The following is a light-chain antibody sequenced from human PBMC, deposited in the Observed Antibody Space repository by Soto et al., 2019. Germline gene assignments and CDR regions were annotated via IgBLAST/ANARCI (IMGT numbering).Light chain of an antibody. Sequence: QSVLTQPASVSGSPGQSITISCTEITSDVGGFHYVSWYQQHPGKAPKLLIYEVNNRPSGVSHRFSGSKAGNTASLTISGLQPEDEADYYCSSYRSSGTLYVFGSGTKVTVL. V-gene: IGLV2-14*01. CDR1: TSDVGGFHY. CDR2: EVN. CDR3: SSYRSSGTLYV. J-gene: IGLJ1*01.